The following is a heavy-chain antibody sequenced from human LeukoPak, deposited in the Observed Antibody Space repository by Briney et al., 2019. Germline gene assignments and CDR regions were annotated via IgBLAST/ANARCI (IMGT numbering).Heavy chain of an antibody. D-gene: IGHD2-2*01. J-gene: IGHJ1*01. CDR3: AKARAAAISFQH. CDR1: GFTFSSYS. CDR2: ISWNSGSI. V-gene: IGHV3-23*01. Sequence: PGGSLRLSCAASGFTFSSYSMNWVRQAPGKGLEWVSGISWNSGSIGYADSVKGRFTISRDNSKNTLYLQMNSLRAEDTAVYYCAKARAAAISFQHWGQGTLVTVSS.